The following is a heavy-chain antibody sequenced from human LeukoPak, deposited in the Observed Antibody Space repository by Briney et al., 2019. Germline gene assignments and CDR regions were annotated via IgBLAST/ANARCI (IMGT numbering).Heavy chain of an antibody. CDR2: ICYSGGT. V-gene: IGHV4-59*01. CDR3: ARYGLYDSSGYYMDS. D-gene: IGHD3-22*01. CDR1: GGSISSYY. J-gene: IGHJ4*02. Sequence: KPSETLSLTCTVSGGSISSYYWSWIRQPPGKGREWIGYICYSGGTKYNPSLMSRVTTSVNEAQNHFSLIRKSAIAADTAVYYCARYGLYDSSGYYMDSWGQGTLVIVSS.